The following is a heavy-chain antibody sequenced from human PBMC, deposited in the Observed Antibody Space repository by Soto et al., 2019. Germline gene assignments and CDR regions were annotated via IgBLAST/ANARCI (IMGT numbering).Heavy chain of an antibody. CDR1: GFTFSNSW. CDR2: MNPDGSTK. Sequence: EAQLVESGGGLVQPGGSLRLSCAASGFTFSNSWMTWVRQTPGKGLEWVANMNPDGSTKNYVDSVKGRFTISRDNAQNSLYLQMNSLRADDTAVFYCARHCHYCIDVWGRGTTVTVSS. J-gene: IGHJ6*03. V-gene: IGHV3-7*01. D-gene: IGHD2-21*02. CDR3: ARHCHYCIDV.